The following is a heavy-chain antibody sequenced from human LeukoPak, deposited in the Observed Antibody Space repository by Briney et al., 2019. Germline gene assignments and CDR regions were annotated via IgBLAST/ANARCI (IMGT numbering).Heavy chain of an antibody. Sequence: GGSLRLSCAASGFTFSSYAMSWVRQAPGKGLEWVSAISGSGGSTYYADSVKGRFTISRDNSKNTLYLQMNSLRAEDTAVYYRAKVLWFGESTFLDYWGQGTLVTVSS. CDR2: ISGSGGST. D-gene: IGHD3-10*01. V-gene: IGHV3-23*01. J-gene: IGHJ4*02. CDR3: AKVLWFGESTFLDY. CDR1: GFTFSSYA.